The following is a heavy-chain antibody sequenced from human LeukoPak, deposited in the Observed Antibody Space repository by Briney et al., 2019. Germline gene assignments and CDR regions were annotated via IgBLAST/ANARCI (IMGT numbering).Heavy chain of an antibody. CDR2: IYTSGST. CDR3: ARVVVPAAPADWFDP. D-gene: IGHD2-2*01. V-gene: IGHV4-61*02. CDR1: GGSISSGSYY. J-gene: IGHJ5*02. Sequence: SETLSLTCTVSGGSISSGSYYWSWIRQPAGKGLELIGRIYTSGSTNYNPSLKRRVTISVDTSKNQFSLKLSSVTAADTAVYYCARVVVPAAPADWFDPWGQGTLVTVSS.